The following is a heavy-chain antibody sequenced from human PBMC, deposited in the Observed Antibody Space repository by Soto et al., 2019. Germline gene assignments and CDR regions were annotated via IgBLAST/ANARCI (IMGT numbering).Heavy chain of an antibody. J-gene: IGHJ3*02. V-gene: IGHV1-8*01. CDR1: GYTFTSYD. CDR2: MNPNSGNT. CDR3: ARASRDGAFDI. Sequence: ASVKVSCKASGYTFTSYDINWVRQATGQGLEWMGWMNPNSGNTNYAQKFQGRVNMTTDTSTSTAYMELSSLRSDDTAVYYCARASRDGAFDIWGQGTMVTVSS.